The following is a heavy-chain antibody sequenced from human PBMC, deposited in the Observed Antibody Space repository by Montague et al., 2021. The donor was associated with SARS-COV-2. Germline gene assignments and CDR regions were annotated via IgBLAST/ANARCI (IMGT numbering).Heavy chain of an antibody. J-gene: IGHJ4*02. CDR3: GRGVVAATPVVDY. CDR1: GDSISSFY. D-gene: IGHD2-15*01. Sequence: SETLSLTCTVSGDSISSFYWNWIRQPAGRGLEWIGRIYASGGTNYNPSXKSRVTMSVDTSKNQFSLKQNSVTAADTAVYYCGRGVVAATPVVDYWGRGTLVTVSS. V-gene: IGHV4-4*07. CDR2: IYASGGT.